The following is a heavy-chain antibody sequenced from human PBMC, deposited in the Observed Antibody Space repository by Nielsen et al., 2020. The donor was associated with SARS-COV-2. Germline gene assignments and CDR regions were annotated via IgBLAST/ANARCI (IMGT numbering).Heavy chain of an antibody. V-gene: IGHV3-30*18. CDR2: ISYDGSNK. CDR1: GFTFSRYG. CDR3: AKESGLSSSSSAFDY. D-gene: IGHD6-6*01. J-gene: IGHJ4*02. Sequence: GESLKISCAASGFTFSRYGMHWVRQAPGKGLEWVAVISYDGSNKYYGDSVKGRFTISRDNSKNTLYLQMNSLRAEDTAVYYCAKESGLSSSSSAFDYWGQGTLVTVSS.